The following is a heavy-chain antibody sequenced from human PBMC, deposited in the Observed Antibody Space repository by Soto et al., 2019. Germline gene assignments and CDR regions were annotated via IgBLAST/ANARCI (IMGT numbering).Heavy chain of an antibody. D-gene: IGHD1-26*01. Sequence: PGGSLRLSCAASGFTFSSYGMHWVRQAPGKGLEWVAVISYDGSNKYYADSVKGRFTISRDNSKNTLYLQMNSLRAEDTAVYYCAKDIWELLPSPIDYWGQGTLVTVSS. CDR3: AKDIWELLPSPIDY. V-gene: IGHV3-30*18. CDR2: ISYDGSNK. J-gene: IGHJ4*02. CDR1: GFTFSSYG.